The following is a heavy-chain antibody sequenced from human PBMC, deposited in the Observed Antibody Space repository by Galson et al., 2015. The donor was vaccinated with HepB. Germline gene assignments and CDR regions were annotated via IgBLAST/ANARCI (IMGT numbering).Heavy chain of an antibody. D-gene: IGHD6-13*01. CDR2: ISSNGGST. Sequence: SLRLSCAASGFTFSSYAMHWVRQAPGKGLEYVSAISSNGGSTYCADSVKGRFTISRDNSKNTLYLQMSSLRAEDTAVYYCAHVAAAARPTTDDAFDIWGQGTMVTVSS. CDR3: AHVAAAARPTTDDAFDI. J-gene: IGHJ3*02. CDR1: GFTFSSYA. V-gene: IGHV3-64D*06.